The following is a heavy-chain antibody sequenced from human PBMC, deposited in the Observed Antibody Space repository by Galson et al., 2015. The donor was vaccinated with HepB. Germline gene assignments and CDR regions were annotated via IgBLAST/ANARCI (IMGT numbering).Heavy chain of an antibody. J-gene: IGHJ4*02. CDR3: ARARGYSDY. CDR1: GFTFSSYA. Sequence: SLRLSCAASGFTFSSYAMHWVRQAPGKGPEWVAVTSFDGKNNHYADSVKGRFTISRDNSKDTLYLQMNSLRVEDTGIYYCARARGYSDYWGQGTLVTVSS. CDR2: TSFDGKNN. D-gene: IGHD2-15*01. V-gene: IGHV3-30*04.